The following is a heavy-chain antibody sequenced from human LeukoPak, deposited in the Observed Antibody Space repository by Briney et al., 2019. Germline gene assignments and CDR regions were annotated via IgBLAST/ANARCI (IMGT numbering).Heavy chain of an antibody. CDR1: GFTFSSYG. CDR2: ISYDGSNK. Sequence: PGGSLRLSCAASGFTFSSYGMHWVRQAPGKGLEWVAVISYDGSNKYYADSVKGRFTISRDNSKNTLYLQMNSLRAEDTAVYYCAKDLGYDSSAPWFDPWGQGTLVTVSS. CDR3: AKDLGYDSSAPWFDP. V-gene: IGHV3-30*18. D-gene: IGHD3-22*01. J-gene: IGHJ5*02.